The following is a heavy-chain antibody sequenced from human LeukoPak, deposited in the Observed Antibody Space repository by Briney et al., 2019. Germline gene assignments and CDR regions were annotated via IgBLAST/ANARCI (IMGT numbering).Heavy chain of an antibody. Sequence: PGGSLRLSCAPSGFTVSDNSMSWVRQAPGKGLEWVSVIYSGGSTYYADSVKGRFTISRDNSKNTLYLQMNSLRAEDTALYYCARGRAGYSFAYDYWGQGTLVTVSS. V-gene: IGHV3-53*01. J-gene: IGHJ4*02. CDR2: IYSGGST. CDR3: ARGRAGYSFAYDY. D-gene: IGHD5-18*01. CDR1: GFTVSDNS.